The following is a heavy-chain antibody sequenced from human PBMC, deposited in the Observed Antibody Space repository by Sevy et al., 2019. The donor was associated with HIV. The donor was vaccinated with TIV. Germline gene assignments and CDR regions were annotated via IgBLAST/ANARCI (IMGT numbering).Heavy chain of an antibody. J-gene: IGHJ3*01. CDR2: ISHDEILK. D-gene: IGHD4-17*01. CDR1: GFTLSSYA. CDR3: AKMGSTTVTTSDAFDL. Sequence: GGSLRLSCAASGFTLSSYAIHWVRQAPGRGLEWVAIISHDEILKEYTDAVKGRFTISRDNSKNTVYLQMNSLRADDTAVSYCAKMGSTTVTTSDAFDLWGQGTMVTVSS. V-gene: IGHV3-30*04.